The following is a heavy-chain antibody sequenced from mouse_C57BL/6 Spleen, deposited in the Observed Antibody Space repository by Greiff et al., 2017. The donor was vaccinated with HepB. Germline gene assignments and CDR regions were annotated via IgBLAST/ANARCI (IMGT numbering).Heavy chain of an antibody. J-gene: IGHJ1*03. CDR1: GYTFTSYW. V-gene: IGHV1-74*01. D-gene: IGHD2-1*01. CDR3: AIEGLGNSRWYFDV. CDR2: IHPSDSDT. Sequence: QVQLKQPGAELVKPGASVKVSCKASGYTFTSYWMHWVKQRPGQGLEWIGRIHPSDSDTNYNQKFKGKATLTVDKSSSTAYMQRSSLTSEDSAVYYCAIEGLGNSRWYFDVWGTGTTVTVSS.